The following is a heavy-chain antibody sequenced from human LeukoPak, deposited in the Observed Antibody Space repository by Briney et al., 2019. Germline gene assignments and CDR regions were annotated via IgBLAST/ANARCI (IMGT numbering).Heavy chain of an antibody. J-gene: IGHJ4*02. D-gene: IGHD6-13*01. V-gene: IGHV1-18*01. CDR2: ISAYNGNT. CDR1: GYTFTNYG. CDR3: ARDLYIAAAGRERARDLGLDY. Sequence: GASVKVSCKASGYTFTNYGISWVRQAPGQGLEWMGWISAYNGNTNYAQKLQGRVTMTTDTSTSTAYMELRSLRSDDTAVYYCARDLYIAAAGRERARDLGLDYWGQGTLVTVSS.